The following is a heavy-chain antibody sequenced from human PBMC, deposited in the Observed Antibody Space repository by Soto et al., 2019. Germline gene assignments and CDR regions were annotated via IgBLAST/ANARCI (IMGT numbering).Heavy chain of an antibody. J-gene: IGHJ6*02. V-gene: IGHV3-15*01. CDR3: TSGSGGYDHYDMDV. CDR2: IKSKTDGGTT. D-gene: IGHD6-19*01. CDR1: GFTFSYAW. Sequence: EVQLVESGGGLVKPGGCLRLSCVASGFTFSYAWMSCVLQAPGKGLGWVGRIKSKTDGGTTEYAAPVKARFTISSDDSKNTLYLQMKSLNTEDTAVYYCTSGSGGYDHYDMDVWGQGTTVTVSS.